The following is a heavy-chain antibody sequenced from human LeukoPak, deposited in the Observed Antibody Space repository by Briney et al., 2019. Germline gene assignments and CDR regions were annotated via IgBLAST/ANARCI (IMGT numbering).Heavy chain of an antibody. Sequence: ASVKVSCKASGYTFTSYYMHWVRQAPGQGLEWMGIINPSGGSTSYAQKFQGRVTMTRETSTSTVYMELSSLRSEATAVYYCARDKVWYSSSWYLDYWGQGTLVTVSS. D-gene: IGHD6-13*01. CDR2: INPSGGST. CDR3: ARDKVWYSSSWYLDY. J-gene: IGHJ4*02. V-gene: IGHV1-46*01. CDR1: GYTFTSYY.